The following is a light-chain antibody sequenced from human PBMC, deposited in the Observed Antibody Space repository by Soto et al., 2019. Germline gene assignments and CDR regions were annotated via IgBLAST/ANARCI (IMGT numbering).Light chain of an antibody. CDR3: QQYNQWPLT. CDR2: GAS. CDR1: ESVSNN. V-gene: IGKV3-15*01. Sequence: EIVLTQSPATLSVSQGERATLSCRASESVSNNLAWYQQKPGQAPRLLIFGASARATGIPARFSGSGSGTEFTLTIRSLQSEDFAVYYCQQYNQWPLTFGGGTKVEIK. J-gene: IGKJ4*01.